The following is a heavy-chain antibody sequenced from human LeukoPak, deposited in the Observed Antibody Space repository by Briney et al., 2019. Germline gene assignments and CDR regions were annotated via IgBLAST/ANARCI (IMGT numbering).Heavy chain of an antibody. CDR3: ARHYGP. CDR1: GGSFSNYY. V-gene: IGHV4-39*01. Sequence: SDTLSLTCAVYGGSFSNYYWGWIRQPPGKGLEWIGSIYDSGSTYYNPSLKSRVTISVDTSKNQFSLKLNSVTAADTAVYYCARHYGPWGQGTLVTVSS. J-gene: IGHJ5*02. D-gene: IGHD3-10*01. CDR2: IYDSGST.